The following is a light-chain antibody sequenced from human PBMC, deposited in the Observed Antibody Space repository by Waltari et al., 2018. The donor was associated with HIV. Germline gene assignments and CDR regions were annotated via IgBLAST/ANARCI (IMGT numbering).Light chain of an antibody. J-gene: IGKJ1*01. Sequence: EIVMTQSPATLSVSPGERANLSCRASQSVRSGLAWYQQKPGQPPRLLIYAASTRATGIPARFSGSGSGTEFTLTISSLQSEDLAVYYCQQYDNWPPWTFGQGTKVE. CDR2: AAS. CDR1: QSVRSG. CDR3: QQYDNWPPWT. V-gene: IGKV3-15*01.